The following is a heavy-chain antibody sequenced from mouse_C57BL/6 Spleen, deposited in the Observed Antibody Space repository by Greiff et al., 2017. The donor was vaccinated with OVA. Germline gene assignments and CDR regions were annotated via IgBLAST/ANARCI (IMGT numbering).Heavy chain of an antibody. Sequence: VQGVESGAELVKPGASVKISCKASGYAFSSYWMNWVKQRPGKGLEWIGQIYPGDGDTNYNGKFKGKATLTADKSSSTAYMQLSSLTSEDSAVYFCARGTRLGLDYWGQGTTLTVSS. CDR1: GYAFSSYW. CDR3: ARGTRLGLDY. J-gene: IGHJ2*01. CDR2: IYPGDGDT. V-gene: IGHV1-80*01. D-gene: IGHD4-1*01.